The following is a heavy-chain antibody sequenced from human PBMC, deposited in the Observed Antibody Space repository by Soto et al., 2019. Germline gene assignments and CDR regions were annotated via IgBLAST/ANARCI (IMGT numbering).Heavy chain of an antibody. CDR1: SGPTRSHN. CDR3: VRQGIDYLHGLVDV. V-gene: IGHV4-59*08. CDR2: VYHTGGT. J-gene: IGHJ6*02. Sequence: QVQVQQSGPRLVKPSETLSLTCTVSSGPTRSHNWGWIRQSPGRGLEWIGYVYHTGGTSYNPSLNSRVTISADTSTNHISLTLSSVTAADTAIYYCVRQGIDYLHGLVDVWGQGTAVSVSS. D-gene: IGHD1-26*01.